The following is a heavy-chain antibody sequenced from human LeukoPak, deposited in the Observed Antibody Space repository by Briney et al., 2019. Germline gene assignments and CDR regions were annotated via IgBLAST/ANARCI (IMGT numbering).Heavy chain of an antibody. Sequence: GGSLRLSCTASGFTFGDYALSWVRQAPGKGLEWVGFIRSEAYGGTTEYAASVKGRFTISRDDSKSIAYLQMNSLKTEDTAVYFCTSPSVAYTVTLDFWGQGALVTVSS. J-gene: IGHJ4*02. V-gene: IGHV3-49*04. CDR2: IRSEAYGGTT. D-gene: IGHD3-16*01. CDR1: GFTFGDYA. CDR3: TSPSVAYTVTLDF.